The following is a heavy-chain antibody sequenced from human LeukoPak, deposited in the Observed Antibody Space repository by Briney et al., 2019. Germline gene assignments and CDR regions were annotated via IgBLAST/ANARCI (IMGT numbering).Heavy chain of an antibody. D-gene: IGHD2-15*01. Sequence: GGSLRLSCAASGFTFSSYAMSWVRQAPGKGLEWVSGIGGSGGSTHYADSVKDRFTISRDNSKNTLYLQMNSPRAEDTAVYYCAKETVVVVAATPDALDIWGQGTMVTVSS. J-gene: IGHJ3*02. CDR3: AKETVVVVAATPDALDI. CDR1: GFTFSSYA. V-gene: IGHV3-23*01. CDR2: IGGSGGST.